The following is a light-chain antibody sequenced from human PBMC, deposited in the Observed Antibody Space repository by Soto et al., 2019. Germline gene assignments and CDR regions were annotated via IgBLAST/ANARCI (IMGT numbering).Light chain of an antibody. V-gene: IGLV2-23*02. J-gene: IGLJ1*01. CDR1: SSDVGSYNL. CDR2: EVS. Sequence: QSVLTQPASVSGSPGQSITISCTGTSSDVGSYNLVSWYQQHPGKATKLMIYEVSKRPSGVSNRFSGSKSGNTASLTISGLQAEDEADYYCCSYAGSSTFYVFGTGTKLTVL. CDR3: CSYAGSSTFYV.